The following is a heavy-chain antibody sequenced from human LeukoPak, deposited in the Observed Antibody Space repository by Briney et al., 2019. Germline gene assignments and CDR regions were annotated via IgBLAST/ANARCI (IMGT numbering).Heavy chain of an antibody. CDR2: IYYSGST. J-gene: IGHJ6*02. Sequence: SETLSLTCTVSGGSISSYYWGWIRQPPGKGLEWIGYIYYSGSTNYNPSLKSRVTISVDTSKNQFSLKLSSVTAAHTAVYYCASRIQLWTNPQNYYYGMDVWGQGTTVTVSS. D-gene: IGHD5-18*01. CDR1: GGSISSYY. CDR3: ASRIQLWTNPQNYYYGMDV. V-gene: IGHV4-59*08.